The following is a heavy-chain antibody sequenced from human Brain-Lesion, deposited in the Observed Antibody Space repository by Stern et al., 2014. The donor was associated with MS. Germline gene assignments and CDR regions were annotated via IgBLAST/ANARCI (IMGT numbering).Heavy chain of an antibody. D-gene: IGHD3-3*01. CDR2: INHDGSDK. Sequence: EMQLVESGGDLVQPGGSLRLSCVASGFTFSDYWLTWGRQAPGKGLQWVANINHDGSDKNYVDSVKGRFTISRDNAKNSLYLQMNSLRVDDTAVYYCARIDRGNYDFWSGYYDYWFDPWGQGTLVTVSS. CDR3: ARIDRGNYDFWSGYYDYWFDP. V-gene: IGHV3-7*01. J-gene: IGHJ5*02. CDR1: GFTFSDYW.